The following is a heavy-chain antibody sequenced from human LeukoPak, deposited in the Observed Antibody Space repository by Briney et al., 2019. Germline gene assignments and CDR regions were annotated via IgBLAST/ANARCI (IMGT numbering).Heavy chain of an antibody. J-gene: IGHJ4*02. Sequence: GGSLRLSCAASGFTFSDYYMSWIRQAPGKGLEWVSYISSSGSTIYYADSVKGRFTISRDNAKNSLYLQINSLRAEDTAVYYCARVGKPYNWNDVVYFDYWGQGTLVTVSS. CDR1: GFTFSDYY. CDR2: ISSSGSTI. CDR3: ARVGKPYNWNDVVYFDY. D-gene: IGHD1-1*01. V-gene: IGHV3-11*04.